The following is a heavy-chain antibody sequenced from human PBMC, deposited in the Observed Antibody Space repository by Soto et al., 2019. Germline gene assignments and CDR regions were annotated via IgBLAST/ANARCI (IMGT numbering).Heavy chain of an antibody. CDR3: AKVGSYYEQFDHWYFDR. D-gene: IGHD3-22*01. J-gene: IGHJ2*01. CDR1: GFTFNNYA. CDR2: ITRSGDYT. V-gene: IGHV3-23*01. Sequence: EVQLLESGGGLVQPGGSLRLSCAASGFTFNNYAMTWVLQAPGKGLEWVSAITRSGDYTQYADSVKGRFTISRDNSKNTRYRQMISLRAVDPAVYYCAKVGSYYEQFDHWYFDRWGRGTLVTVSS.